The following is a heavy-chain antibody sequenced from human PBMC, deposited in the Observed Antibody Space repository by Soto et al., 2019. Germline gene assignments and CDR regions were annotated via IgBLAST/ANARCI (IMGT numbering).Heavy chain of an antibody. V-gene: IGHV1-69*13. D-gene: IGHD6-19*01. J-gene: IGHJ4*02. CDR3: ALTGYSSGWFQSDDY. CDR1: GGTFSSYA. Sequence: ASVKVSCKASGGTFSSYAISWVRQAPGQGLEWMGGIIPIFGTANYAQKFQGRVTITADESTSTAYMELSSLRSGDTAVYYCALTGYSSGWFQSDDYWGQGTLVTVSS. CDR2: IIPIFGTA.